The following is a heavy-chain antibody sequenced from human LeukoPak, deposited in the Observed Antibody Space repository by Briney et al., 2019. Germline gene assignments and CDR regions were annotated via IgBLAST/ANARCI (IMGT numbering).Heavy chain of an antibody. J-gene: IGHJ4*02. Sequence: GGSLRLSCAVSGFNFRDHWMDWVRQAPGKGLEWVGHIKTDGSETYYVDSLKGQFSISRDNTNNALYLQMNSLRVEDTAVYYCAKNNGWFHLAQWGQGTLVTVSS. V-gene: IGHV3-7*03. CDR3: AKNNGWFHLAQ. CDR2: IKTDGSET. CDR1: GFNFRDHW. D-gene: IGHD6-19*01.